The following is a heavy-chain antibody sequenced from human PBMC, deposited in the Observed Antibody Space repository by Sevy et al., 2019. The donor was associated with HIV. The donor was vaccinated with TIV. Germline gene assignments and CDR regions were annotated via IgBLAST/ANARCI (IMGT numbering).Heavy chain of an antibody. Sequence: SETLSLTCAVSGGSISSGGYSWSWIRQPPGKGLEWIGYIYHSGSTYYNPSLKSRVTISVDTSKNQFSLKLSSVTAADTAVYYCARASNCGGDCHDAFDIWGQGTMVTVSS. D-gene: IGHD2-21*01. J-gene: IGHJ3*02. V-gene: IGHV4-30-2*01. CDR3: ARASNCGGDCHDAFDI. CDR1: GGSISSGGYS. CDR2: IYHSGST.